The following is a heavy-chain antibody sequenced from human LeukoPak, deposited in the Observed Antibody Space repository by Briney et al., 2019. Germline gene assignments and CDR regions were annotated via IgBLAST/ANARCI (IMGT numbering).Heavy chain of an antibody. Sequence: GGSLRLSCTASGFTFRTYAMNWVRQAPGKGLEWVSSISSSSSYIYYADSVKGRFTFSRDNAKNSLYLQMNSLRAEDTAVYYCARHRTASDYWGQGTLVTVSS. CDR2: ISSSSSYI. D-gene: IGHD3-16*02. J-gene: IGHJ4*02. V-gene: IGHV3-21*01. CDR1: GFTFRTYA. CDR3: ARHRTASDY.